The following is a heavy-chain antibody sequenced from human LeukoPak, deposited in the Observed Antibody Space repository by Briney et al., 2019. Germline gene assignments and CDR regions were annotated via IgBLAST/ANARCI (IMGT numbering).Heavy chain of an antibody. Sequence: ASVKVSCKASGYTFTSYESNWVRQATGQGLEWMGWMNPNSGNTGYAQKFQGRVTITRNTSISTAYMELSSLRSDDTAVYYCARGQVYCSSTSCFNWFDPWGQGTLVTVSS. J-gene: IGHJ5*02. CDR1: GYTFTSYE. CDR3: ARGQVYCSSTSCFNWFDP. CDR2: MNPNSGNT. V-gene: IGHV1-8*03. D-gene: IGHD2-2*01.